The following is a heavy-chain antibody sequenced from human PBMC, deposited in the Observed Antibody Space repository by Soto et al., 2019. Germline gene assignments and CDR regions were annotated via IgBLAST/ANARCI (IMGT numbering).Heavy chain of an antibody. CDR3: AREGPGPNDYGDFDY. CDR1: GFTFSIYS. D-gene: IGHD4-17*01. V-gene: IGHV3-21*02. CDR2: ISYSSSYI. J-gene: IGHJ4*02. Sequence: EVQLVESGGGLVKPGGSLRLSCAASGFTFSIYSMNWVRQAPGKGLEWVSSISYSSSYIYYADSVKGRFTNSRDNAKNSLYLHMNSLRAEDTAVYYCAREGPGPNDYGDFDYWGQGTLVTVSS.